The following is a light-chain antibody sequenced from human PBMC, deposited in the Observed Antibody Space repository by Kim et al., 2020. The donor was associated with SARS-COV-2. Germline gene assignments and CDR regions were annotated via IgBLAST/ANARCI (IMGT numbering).Light chain of an antibody. CDR3: TSYTSSNTWV. CDR2: DVS. J-gene: IGLJ3*02. Sequence: QSALSQPASVSGSPGQSITISCTGTSSDVGGYNYVSWYQQHPGKAPNLILYDVSRRPSGVSNRFSGSKSGNTASLTNSGLQAEDEADYYCTSYTSSNTWVFGGGTKVTVL. V-gene: IGLV2-14*01. CDR1: SSDVGGYNY.